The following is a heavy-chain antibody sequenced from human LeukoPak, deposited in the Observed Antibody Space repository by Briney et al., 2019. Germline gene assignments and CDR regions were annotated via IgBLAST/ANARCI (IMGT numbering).Heavy chain of an antibody. J-gene: IGHJ4*02. D-gene: IGHD1-1*01. CDR1: GFSFDDYS. V-gene: IGHV3-9*03. Sequence: GGSLRLSCVASGFSFDDYSMHWVRQAPGKGLEWVSGVNWNSNYVGYADSVKGRFTISRDNAKNSLYLQMNSLRADDMAVYYCARAPITTGTEYYFDFWGRGTLVTVSS. CDR2: VNWNSNYV. CDR3: ARAPITTGTEYYFDF.